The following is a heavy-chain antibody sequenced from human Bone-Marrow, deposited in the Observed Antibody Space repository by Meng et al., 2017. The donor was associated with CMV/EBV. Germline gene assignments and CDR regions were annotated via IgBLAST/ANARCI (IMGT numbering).Heavy chain of an antibody. J-gene: IGHJ4*02. CDR3: ARDMNFDWYFHPRNDY. CDR2: INPNSGGT. Sequence: ASVKVSCKASRYTFTDYYMHWVRQAPGQGLEWMGWINPNSGGTNYAQKFQGRVTMTRDTSISTAYMELSRLRSDDTAVYYCARDMNFDWYFHPRNDYWGQGTLVTVSS. D-gene: IGHD3-9*01. CDR1: RYTFTDYY. V-gene: IGHV1-2*02.